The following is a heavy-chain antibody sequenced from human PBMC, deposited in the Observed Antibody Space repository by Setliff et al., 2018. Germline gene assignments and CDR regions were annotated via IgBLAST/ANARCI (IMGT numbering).Heavy chain of an antibody. CDR3: ARGNSRSSVWYVVPHFDY. D-gene: IGHD6-19*01. V-gene: IGHV1-69*05. CDR1: GGTFTNYA. J-gene: IGHJ4*02. CDR2: INPIFGTA. Sequence: GASVKVSCKASGGTFTNYAINWVRQAPGQGLEWMGGINPIFGTADYTQNFQGRVTITTDESTSTAYMELSSLRSEDTAVYYCARGNSRSSVWYVVPHFDYWGQGTLVTVSS.